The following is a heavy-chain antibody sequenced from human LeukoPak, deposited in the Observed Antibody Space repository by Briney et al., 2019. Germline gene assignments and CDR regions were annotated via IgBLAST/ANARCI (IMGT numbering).Heavy chain of an antibody. CDR3: ATGNYYDSRGYYTFGH. V-gene: IGHV3-7*01. J-gene: IGHJ1*01. Sequence: PGGSLRLSCLGTGLAFKNYWMTWVRQAPGKGLEWVANIHPDGSVKNYVDAVRGRFTISRDNAKNSLYLQLDNLRADDTAVYYCATGNYYDSRGYYTFGHWGQGTLVTVSS. D-gene: IGHD3-22*01. CDR1: GLAFKNYW. CDR2: IHPDGSVK.